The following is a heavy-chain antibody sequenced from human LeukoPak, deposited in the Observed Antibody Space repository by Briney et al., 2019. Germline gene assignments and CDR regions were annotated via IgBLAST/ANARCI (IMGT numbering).Heavy chain of an antibody. Sequence: PSETLSLTCTVSGGSINCVHCYWHWIGQPVGKRVEWIRRIYTSGGTNYNPSLKSRVTMSVDTSKNQFSLRLSSVTAADTAVYYCARDRYYYDTSGPPLDIWGQGTMVTVSS. CDR2: IYTSGGT. CDR3: ARDRYYYDTSGPPLDI. J-gene: IGHJ3*02. D-gene: IGHD3-22*01. CDR1: GGSINCVHCY. V-gene: IGHV4-4*07.